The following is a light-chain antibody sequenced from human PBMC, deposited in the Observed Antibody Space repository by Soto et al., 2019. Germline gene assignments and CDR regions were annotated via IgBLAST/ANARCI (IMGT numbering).Light chain of an antibody. J-gene: IGLJ3*02. Sequence: QSVLTQPRSVSGSPGQSVTISCTGTNSDVGGYNYVSWYQQYPGKAPKLMISGVSERPSGVPDRFSGSKSGNTASLTISGLQAVDEADYYCCSYVDTDTWVFGGGTKLTVL. CDR3: CSYVDTDTWV. V-gene: IGLV2-11*01. CDR2: GVS. CDR1: NSDVGGYNY.